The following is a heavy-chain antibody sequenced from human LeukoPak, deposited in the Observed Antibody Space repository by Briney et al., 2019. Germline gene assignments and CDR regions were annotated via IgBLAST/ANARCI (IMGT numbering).Heavy chain of an antibody. CDR2: IFYSGST. CDR3: ATNYGGNTLDY. CDR1: GGSISRGGNS. D-gene: IGHD4-23*01. J-gene: IGHJ4*02. V-gene: IGHV4-31*03. Sequence: PSQTLSLTCTVSGGSISRGGNSWHWIRQPPGKGLEWIGFIFYSGSTSYNPSLKSRLTISVDTSKNEFSLKLSSVTAADTAVYYCATNYGGNTLDYWGQGILVTVSS.